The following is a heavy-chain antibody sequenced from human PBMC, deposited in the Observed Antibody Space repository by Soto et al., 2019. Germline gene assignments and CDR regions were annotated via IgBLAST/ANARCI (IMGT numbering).Heavy chain of an antibody. Sequence: QVQLVQSGAEVKKPGSSVKVSCKAPEGGFGKSAFNWVQRTPGQGLGWLGGFIPVYRTLNYAQKFQGRVTITADESTGTAYMTLSSLASDDTAVYYCATGVIWIGYFTVDSWGQGTRVTVSS. CDR3: ATGVIWIGYFTVDS. D-gene: IGHD3-3*01. CDR2: FIPVYRTL. V-gene: IGHV1-69*01. J-gene: IGHJ4*02. CDR1: EGGFGKSA.